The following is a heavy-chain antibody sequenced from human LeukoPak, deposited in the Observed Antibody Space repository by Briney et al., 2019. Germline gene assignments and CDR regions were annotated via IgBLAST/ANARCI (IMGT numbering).Heavy chain of an antibody. V-gene: IGHV3-9*01. Sequence: GGSLRLSCAASGFTFDDYAMHWVRRAPGKGLEWVSGISWNSGSIGYADSVKGRFTISRDNAKNSLYLQMNSLRAEDTALYYCAKGGRAAAGTIDYWGQGTLVTVSS. CDR1: GFTFDDYA. D-gene: IGHD6-13*01. J-gene: IGHJ4*02. CDR2: ISWNSGSI. CDR3: AKGGRAAAGTIDY.